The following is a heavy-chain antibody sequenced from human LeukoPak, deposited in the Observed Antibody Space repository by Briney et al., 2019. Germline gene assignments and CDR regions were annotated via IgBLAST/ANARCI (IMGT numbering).Heavy chain of an antibody. CDR2: MNPKRGDT. Sequence: EASVKVSCKTSGYTFTNYDINCVRQATGQGLEWMGWMNPKRGDTGFTQKFQGRITLTRDTSMTTAYMELSSLTSDATATYYCARVWGSADYWGQGTLVTVSS. D-gene: IGHD3-16*01. J-gene: IGHJ4*02. CDR1: GYTFTNYD. CDR3: ARVWGSADY. V-gene: IGHV1-8*02.